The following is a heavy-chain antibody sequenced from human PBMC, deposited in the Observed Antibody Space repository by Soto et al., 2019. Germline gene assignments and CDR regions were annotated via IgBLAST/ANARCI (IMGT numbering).Heavy chain of an antibody. Sequence: SEALSLTCTVSGGSISSGGYYWSWIRQHPGKGLEWIGYIYYSGSTYYNPSLKSRVTISVDTSKNQFSLKLSSVTAADTAVYYCARDSGSPPFDYWGQGTLVTVSS. J-gene: IGHJ4*02. D-gene: IGHD3-22*01. CDR3: ARDSGSPPFDY. CDR2: IYYSGST. CDR1: GGSISSGGYY. V-gene: IGHV4-31*03.